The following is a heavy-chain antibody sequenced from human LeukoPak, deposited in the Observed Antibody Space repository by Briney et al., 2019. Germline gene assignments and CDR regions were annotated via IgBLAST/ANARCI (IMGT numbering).Heavy chain of an antibody. V-gene: IGHV4-59*01. CDR1: GGSISSYY. CDR3: ARDDGDSSGYYPNWFDP. CDR2: IYYSGST. Sequence: PSETLSLTCTVSGGSISSYYWSWIRQPPGKGLDWIGYIYYSGSTNYNPSLKSRVTISVDTSKNQFSLKLSSVTAADTAVYYCARDDGDSSGYYPNWFDPWGQGTLVTVSS. J-gene: IGHJ5*02. D-gene: IGHD3-22*01.